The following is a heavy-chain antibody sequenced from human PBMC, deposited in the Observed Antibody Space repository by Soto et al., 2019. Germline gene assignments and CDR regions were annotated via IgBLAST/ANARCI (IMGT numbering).Heavy chain of an antibody. J-gene: IGHJ6*04. CDR3: AASSELNYYYHGMDV. V-gene: IGHV5-51*01. CDR1: GYSITSYW. CDR2: IYPGDSDT. D-gene: IGHD1-26*01. Sequence: ELMKISLKGSGYSITSYWIGWVSKMTRKGLEWMGIIYPGDSDTRYSPSFQGQVTISADKSISTAYLQWSSLKASDTAMYYCAASSELNYYYHGMDVWRKRTTVTVS.